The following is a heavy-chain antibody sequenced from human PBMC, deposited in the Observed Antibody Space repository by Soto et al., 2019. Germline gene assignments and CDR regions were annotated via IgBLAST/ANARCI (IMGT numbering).Heavy chain of an antibody. CDR3: ASPGIAAAGFDY. CDR1: CGSVSSGSYY. Sequence: SEALSLTCTVSCGSVSSGSYYWSWIRQPPGKGLEWIGYIYYSGSTNYNPSLKSRVTISVDTSKNQSSLKLSSVTAADTAVYYCASPGIAAAGFDYWGQGTLVTVSS. D-gene: IGHD6-13*01. CDR2: IYYSGST. J-gene: IGHJ4*02. V-gene: IGHV4-61*01.